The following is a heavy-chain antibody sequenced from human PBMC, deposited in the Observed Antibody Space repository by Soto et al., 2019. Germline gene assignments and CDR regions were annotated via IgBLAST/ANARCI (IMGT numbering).Heavy chain of an antibody. CDR1: GFTFSTYA. J-gene: IGHJ4*02. V-gene: IGHV3-30-3*01. Sequence: QVQLLESGGGVVQPGRSLRLSCAASGFTFSTYAMHWVRQAPGKGLEWVAVIVYDGSNKYYADSVKGRFTISRDNSKNTLYLQMNSLSAEDTGVSYCAGNRAGVAGRIDNWGQGTQVTVSS. D-gene: IGHD6-19*01. CDR2: IVYDGSNK. CDR3: AGNRAGVAGRIDN.